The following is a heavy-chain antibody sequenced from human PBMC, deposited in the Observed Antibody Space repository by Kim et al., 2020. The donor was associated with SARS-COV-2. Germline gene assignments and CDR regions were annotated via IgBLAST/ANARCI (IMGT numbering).Heavy chain of an antibody. CDR1: GFTFSSYA. CDR3: AKGKGYDSSGYWDY. V-gene: IGHV3-23*01. CDR2: ISGSGDST. Sequence: GGSLRLSCAASGFTFSSYAMSWVRQAPGKGLEWVSVISGSGDSTFYADSVKGRFTISRDNSKNTLYLQMNSLRAEDTAVYYCAKGKGYDSSGYWDYWGQGTLVTVSS. J-gene: IGHJ4*02. D-gene: IGHD3-22*01.